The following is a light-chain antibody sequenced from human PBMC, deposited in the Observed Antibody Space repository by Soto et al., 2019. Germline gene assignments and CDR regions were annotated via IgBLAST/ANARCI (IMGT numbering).Light chain of an antibody. Sequence: DIQMTQSPSSLSASVGDRVTITCQASQDISNYLNWYQQKPGKAPKLLIYDASNFETGIPSRFSGSGSGTDFTFTISSLKPEDIATYYCQQYDNLSLTFGPGTKVDIK. CDR1: QDISNY. CDR2: DAS. V-gene: IGKV1-33*01. J-gene: IGKJ3*01. CDR3: QQYDNLSLT.